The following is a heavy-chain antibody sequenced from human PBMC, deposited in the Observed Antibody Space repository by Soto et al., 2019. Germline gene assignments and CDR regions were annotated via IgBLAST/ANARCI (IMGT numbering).Heavy chain of an antibody. CDR1: GYTFTSYD. CDR2: MNPNSGNT. Sequence: QVQLVQSGAEVKKPGASVKVSCKASGYTFTSYDINWVRQATGQGLEWTGWMNPNSGNTGYAQKFQGRVTMTRNTSISTAYMELSSLRSEDTAVYYCARFTPVVVVAARGRWFDPWGQGTLVTVSS. CDR3: ARFTPVVVVAARGRWFDP. V-gene: IGHV1-8*01. J-gene: IGHJ5*02. D-gene: IGHD2-15*01.